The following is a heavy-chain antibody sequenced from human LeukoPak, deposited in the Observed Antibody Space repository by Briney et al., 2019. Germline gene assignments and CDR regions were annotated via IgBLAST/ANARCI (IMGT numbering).Heavy chain of an antibody. J-gene: IGHJ4*02. CDR2: ISGRGTST. V-gene: IGHV3-23*01. CDR3: AKKPVEYYFDY. Sequence: GGSLRLSCAASGFTFSSYDMSWVRQAPGKGLEWVSAISGRGTSTYYAESVKGRFTISRDNSKNTLYLQMNSLRAEDTAVYYCAKKPVEYYFDYWGQGTLVTVSS. CDR1: GFTFSSYD.